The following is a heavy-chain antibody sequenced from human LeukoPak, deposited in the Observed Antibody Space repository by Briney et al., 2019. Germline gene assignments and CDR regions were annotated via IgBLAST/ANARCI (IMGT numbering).Heavy chain of an antibody. V-gene: IGHV1-58*01. D-gene: IGHD5-12*01. J-gene: IGHJ4*02. CDR3: AADSGYDWDY. Sequence: TVNVSCTASGFTFTSYAVQWVRQPRGQRLEWIGCIVVGSGNTNYAQKFKERVTITRDMSTSTAYMALSGLRSDDTAVYYCAADSGYDWDYWGQGTLVTVSS. CDR2: IVVGSGNT. CDR1: GFTFTSYA.